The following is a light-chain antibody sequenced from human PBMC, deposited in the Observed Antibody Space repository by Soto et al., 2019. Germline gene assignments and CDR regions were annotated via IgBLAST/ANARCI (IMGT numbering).Light chain of an antibody. Sequence: DIQMTQSPSSLSASVGDRVTITCRASQTISRYLNWYQQRPGKAPNLLIYSASSLQSGVPSRFSGSGSGTDFTLTISSLEPEDFAVYYCQQRSNWPPITFGQGTRLEIK. V-gene: IGKV1-39*01. CDR1: QTISRY. CDR2: SAS. CDR3: QQRSNWPPIT. J-gene: IGKJ5*01.